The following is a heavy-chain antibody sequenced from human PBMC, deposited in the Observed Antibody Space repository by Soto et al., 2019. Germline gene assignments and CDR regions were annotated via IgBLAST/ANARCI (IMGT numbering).Heavy chain of an antibody. CDR2: VHYSGTI. D-gene: IGHD1-20*01. CDR1: CDSIINRLSY. V-gene: IGHV4-31*03. CDR3: VRRADRYNCGF. J-gene: IGHJ4*02. Sequence: PSDTLSLSCTVSCDSIINRLSYWTWIRQHPGKGLEWIGHVHYSGTIYYNPSLRSRVTMSVDTSKNQVSLELSSVTVADTAVYYCVRRADRYNCGFWGQGTLVTVS.